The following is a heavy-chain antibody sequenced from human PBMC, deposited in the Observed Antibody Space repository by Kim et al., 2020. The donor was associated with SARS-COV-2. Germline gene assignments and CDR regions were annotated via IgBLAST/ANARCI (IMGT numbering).Heavy chain of an antibody. D-gene: IGHD6-19*01. J-gene: IGHJ5*02. Sequence: SETLSLTCTVSGGSISSSSYYWGWIRQPPGKGLEWIGSIYYSGSTYYNPSLKSRVTISVDTSKNQFSLKLSSVTAADTAVYYCARDGVAVAADNWFDPWGQGTLVTVSS. CDR2: IYYSGST. CDR1: GGSISSSSYY. V-gene: IGHV4-39*07. CDR3: ARDGVAVAADNWFDP.